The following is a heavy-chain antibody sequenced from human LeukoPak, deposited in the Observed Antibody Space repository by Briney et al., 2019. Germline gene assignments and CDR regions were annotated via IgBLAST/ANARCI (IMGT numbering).Heavy chain of an antibody. J-gene: IGHJ3*02. V-gene: IGHV4-39*07. CDR1: GGSISSSSYY. CDR3: AKDYPNYDILTGYYSHAFDI. CDR2: IHYSGST. D-gene: IGHD3-9*01. Sequence: PSETLSLTCTVSGGSISSSSYYWGWIRQPPGKGLEWIGSIHYSGSTNYNPSLKSRVTISVDTSKNQFSLKLSSVTAADTAVYYCAKDYPNYDILTGYYSHAFDIWGQGTMVTVSS.